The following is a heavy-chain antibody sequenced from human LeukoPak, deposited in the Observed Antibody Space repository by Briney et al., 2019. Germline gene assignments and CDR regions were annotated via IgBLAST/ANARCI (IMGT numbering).Heavy chain of an antibody. CDR1: GFTFSSYE. Sequence: GGSLRLSCAASGFTFSSYEMNWVRQAPGKGLEWVSYISSSGSTIYYADSVKGRFTISRDNAKNSLYLQMNSLRSEDTAVYYCASSGSGSYYGDFDYWGRGTLVTVSS. D-gene: IGHD3-10*01. CDR2: ISSSGSTI. CDR3: ASSGSGSYYGDFDY. V-gene: IGHV3-48*03. J-gene: IGHJ4*02.